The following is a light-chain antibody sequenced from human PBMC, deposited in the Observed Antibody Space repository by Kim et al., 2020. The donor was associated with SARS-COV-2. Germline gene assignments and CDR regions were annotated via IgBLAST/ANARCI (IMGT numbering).Light chain of an antibody. J-gene: IGLJ2*01. CDR3: QTWSTGIRV. CDR2: LNSDGSH. Sequence: QLVLTQSPYASASLGASVKLTCTLSSGHSSYVIAWHQQQPEKGPRFLMKLNSDGSHSKGDGIPDRFSGSSSGAERYLTISSLQSEDEADYYCQTWSTGIRVFGGGTQLTVL. CDR1: SGHSSYV. V-gene: IGLV4-69*01.